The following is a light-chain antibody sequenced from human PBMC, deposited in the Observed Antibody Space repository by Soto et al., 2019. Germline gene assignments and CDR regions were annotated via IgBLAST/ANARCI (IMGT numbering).Light chain of an antibody. V-gene: IGKV1-5*03. CDR1: QSISSW. J-gene: IGKJ1*01. Sequence: DIQMTQSPSTLSASVGDRVTLTCRASQSISSWLAWYQQKPGKAPKLLIYEASTLKSGVPSRFSGSGSGTEFTLTISSLQPDDFATYYCQHYNSYSEAFGQGTKVDI. CDR2: EAS. CDR3: QHYNSYSEA.